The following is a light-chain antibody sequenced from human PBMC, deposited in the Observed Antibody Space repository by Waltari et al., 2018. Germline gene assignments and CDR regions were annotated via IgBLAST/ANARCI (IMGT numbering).Light chain of an antibody. CDR1: SSDVGKYKW. Sequence: QSALTQPASVSGSPGQSITISCTGTSSDVGKYKWFSWYQQHPGKAPKLMIYAVSKRPSGVSDRFSGSKSGDMASLTISGLQPEDEAEYFCSSYAGSSKGVFGGGTKVTVL. CDR2: AVS. V-gene: IGLV2-23*02. CDR3: SSYAGSSKGV. J-gene: IGLJ2*01.